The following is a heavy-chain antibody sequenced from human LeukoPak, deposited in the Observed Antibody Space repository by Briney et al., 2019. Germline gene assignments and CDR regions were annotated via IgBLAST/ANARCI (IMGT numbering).Heavy chain of an antibody. V-gene: IGHV4-39*01. D-gene: IGHD6-19*01. CDR3: ATTSASGWNGFSTEY. J-gene: IGHJ4*02. CDR2: IFHTGIS. CDR1: GGSIDTPAYY. Sequence: PSETLSLTCNVAGGSIDTPAYYWGWVRQPPGKGREWIGNIFHTGISYYNPSLRSRLTMSVDTSANQFSLNLTSAIASHTAVYYCATTSASGWNGFSTEYWGQGTLVTVSS.